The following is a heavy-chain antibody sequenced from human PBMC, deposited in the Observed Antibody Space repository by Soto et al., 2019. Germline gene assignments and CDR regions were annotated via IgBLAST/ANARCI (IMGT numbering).Heavy chain of an antibody. CDR1: GGSISSGGYS. Sequence: MQLQESGSGLLKPSQTLSLTCAVSGGSISSGGYSWSWIRQPPGQGLEWIGYIYNSGSIYYNPYLNSPVTISVDRSKNKFSLKMSSVTAADTAIYYCARGPPHDYWGQGTLVTVSS. CDR2: IYNSGSI. D-gene: IGHD3-3*01. CDR3: ARGPPHDY. J-gene: IGHJ4*02. V-gene: IGHV4-30-2*01.